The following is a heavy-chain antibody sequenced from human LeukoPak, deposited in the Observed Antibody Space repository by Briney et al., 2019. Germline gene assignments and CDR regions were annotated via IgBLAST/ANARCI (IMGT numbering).Heavy chain of an antibody. CDR2: ISGSGRTI. D-gene: IGHD3-22*01. CDR3: ASYAYYYDSSGYDY. J-gene: IGHJ4*02. CDR1: GFTFSDYY. Sequence: PGGSLRLSCAASGFTFSDYYMTWVRQAPGKGLEWVSYISGSGRTIYYADSVKGRFTIPRDNAQNSLYLQMNSLRAEDTAVYYCASYAYYYDSSGYDYWGQGTLVTVSP. V-gene: IGHV3-11*04.